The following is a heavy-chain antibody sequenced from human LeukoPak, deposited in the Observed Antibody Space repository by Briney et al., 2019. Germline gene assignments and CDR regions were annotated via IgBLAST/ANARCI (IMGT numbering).Heavy chain of an antibody. Sequence: SETLSLTCAVYGGSFSGYYWSWTRQPPGKGLEWIGEINHSGSTNYNPSLESRVTMSVDTSKNQFSLKLSSVTAADTAVYYCARDNMDYYGSGSYPWFDPWGQGTLVTVSS. D-gene: IGHD3-10*01. J-gene: IGHJ5*02. CDR3: ARDNMDYYGSGSYPWFDP. CDR2: INHSGST. V-gene: IGHV4-34*01. CDR1: GGSFSGYY.